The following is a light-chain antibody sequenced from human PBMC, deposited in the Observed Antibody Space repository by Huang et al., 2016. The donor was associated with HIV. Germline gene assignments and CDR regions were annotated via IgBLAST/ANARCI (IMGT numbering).Light chain of an antibody. CDR3: QKYNDVPRT. CDR2: AAS. CDR1: QYIDAY. J-gene: IGKJ1*01. Sequence: DIQMTQSPSSLSASIGDRITISCRASQYIDAYLAWYQYKPGKVPNLLIYAASTLQSGDPYRLSGSGYGTNFTLTSGSLQAEDGGSYYWQKYNDVPRTFGHGTKVEIK. V-gene: IGKV1-27*01.